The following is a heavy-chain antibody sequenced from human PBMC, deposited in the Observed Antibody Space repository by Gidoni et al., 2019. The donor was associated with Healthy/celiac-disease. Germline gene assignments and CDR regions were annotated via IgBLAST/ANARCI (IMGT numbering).Heavy chain of an antibody. V-gene: IGHV1-8*01. D-gene: IGHD6-19*01. CDR2: MNPNSGNT. J-gene: IGHJ2*01. CDR3: ARKQQWLVNWYFDL. CDR1: GYTFTSYA. Sequence: QVQLVQSGAEVKKPGASVKVSCKASGYTFTSYAINRVRQATGQGLEGMGWMNPNSGNTVYAQKFQGRVTMTRNTSISTAYMELSSLRSEDTAVYYCARKQQWLVNWYFDLWGRGTLVTVSS.